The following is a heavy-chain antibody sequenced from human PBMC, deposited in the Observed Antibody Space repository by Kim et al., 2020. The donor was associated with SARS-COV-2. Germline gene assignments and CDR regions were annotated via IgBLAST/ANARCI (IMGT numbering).Heavy chain of an antibody. V-gene: IGHV1-8*01. CDR1: GYTFTSYD. CDR2: MNPNSGNT. J-gene: IGHJ4*02. D-gene: IGHD5-18*01. Sequence: ASVKVSCKASGYTFTSYDINWVRQATGQGLEWMGWMNPNSGNTGYAQKFQGRVTMTRNTSISTAYMELSSLRSEDTAVYYCARGAQYSYGPRPDYWGQGTLVTVSS. CDR3: ARGAQYSYGPRPDY.